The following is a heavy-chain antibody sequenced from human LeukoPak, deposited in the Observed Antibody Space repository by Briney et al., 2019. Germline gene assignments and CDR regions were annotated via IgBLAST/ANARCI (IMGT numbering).Heavy chain of an antibody. Sequence: GGSLRLSCAASGFTFSSYWMHWVRQAPGKGLVWVSRINSDGSTTSYADSVKGRFTISRDNAKNTLYLQMNSLRAEDAAMCYCARVHAVYYGFGDWGQGTLVTVSS. CDR3: ARVHAVYYGFGD. CDR2: INSDGSTT. V-gene: IGHV3-74*01. J-gene: IGHJ5*02. CDR1: GFTFSSYW. D-gene: IGHD2-8*01.